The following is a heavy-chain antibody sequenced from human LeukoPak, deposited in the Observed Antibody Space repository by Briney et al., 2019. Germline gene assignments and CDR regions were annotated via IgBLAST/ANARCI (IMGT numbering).Heavy chain of an antibody. D-gene: IGHD5-18*01. Sequence: GGSLRLSCAASGFTFSSYAMHWVRQAPGKGLEWVAVISYDGSNKYYADSVKGRFTISRDNSKNTLYLQMNSLRAEDTAVYYCARDNDGYSYGYGPPDCWGQGTLVTVSS. CDR2: ISYDGSNK. J-gene: IGHJ4*02. CDR1: GFTFSSYA. CDR3: ARDNDGYSYGYGPPDC. V-gene: IGHV3-30-3*01.